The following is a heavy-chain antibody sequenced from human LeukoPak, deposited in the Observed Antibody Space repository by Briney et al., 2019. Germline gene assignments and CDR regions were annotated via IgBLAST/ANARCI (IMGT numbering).Heavy chain of an antibody. J-gene: IGHJ4*02. CDR1: GYSISSGYY. V-gene: IGHV4-38-2*01. CDR2: IYHSGST. D-gene: IGHD1-26*01. CDR3: ARGLYSGSFVNYFDY. Sequence: SETLSLTCAVSGYSISSGYYWGWIRQPPGKGLEWIGSIYHSGSTYYNPSLKSRVTISVDTSKNQFSLKLSSVTAADTAVYYCARGLYSGSFVNYFDYWGQGTLVTVSS.